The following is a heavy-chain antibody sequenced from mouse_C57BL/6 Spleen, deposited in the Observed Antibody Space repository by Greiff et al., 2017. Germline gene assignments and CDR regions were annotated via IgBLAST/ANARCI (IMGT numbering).Heavy chain of an antibody. CDR2: ISDGGSYT. CDR1: GFTFSSYA. Sequence: DVQLVESGGGLVKPGGSLKLSCAASGFTFSSYAMSWVRQTPEKRLEWVATISDGGSYTYYPDNVQGRFTISRDNAKNNLYLQMSHLKSEDTAMYYCAAEIYYDYDDAMDYWGQGTSVTVSS. CDR3: AAEIYYDYDDAMDY. J-gene: IGHJ4*01. D-gene: IGHD2-4*01. V-gene: IGHV5-4*01.